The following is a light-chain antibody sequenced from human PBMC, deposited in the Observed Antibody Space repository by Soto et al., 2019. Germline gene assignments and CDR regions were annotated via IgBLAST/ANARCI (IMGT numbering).Light chain of an antibody. CDR2: GAS. CDR3: QQYNNWPYT. Sequence: EIVMTQSPATLSVSPGERATLSCRASQTINNILAWYQQRPGQPPRLLVYGASTRATGIPARFSGSGSGTEFTLTISSLQSEDFAVYYCQQYNNWPYTFGQGTKLEIK. CDR1: QTINNI. V-gene: IGKV3-15*01. J-gene: IGKJ2*01.